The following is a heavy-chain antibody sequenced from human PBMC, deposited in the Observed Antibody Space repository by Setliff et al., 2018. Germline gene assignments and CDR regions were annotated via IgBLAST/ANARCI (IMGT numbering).Heavy chain of an antibody. CDR2: IASHGYFT. V-gene: IGHV3-11*01. CDR1: GFAFGDHY. J-gene: IGHJ3*02. CDR3: AKGGGDWENQNYVYDI. D-gene: IGHD2-21*02. Sequence: GGSLRLSCAAYGFAFGDHYTSWIRQAPGKGLECLAYIASHGYFTDYADAVKVRFVISRDNSQNSLHLQINGLRVEDTAEYYCAKGGGDWENQNYVYDIWGQGTMVTVSS.